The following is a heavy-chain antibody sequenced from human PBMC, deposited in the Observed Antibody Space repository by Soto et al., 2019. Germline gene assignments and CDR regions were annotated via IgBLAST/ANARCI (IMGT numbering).Heavy chain of an antibody. Sequence: QVQLQQWGAGLLKPSETLSLTCAVYGGSFSGYYWSWIRQPPGKGLEWIGEINHSGSTNYNPSLKSRVTISVDTSKNRFSLKLSSVTAADTAVYYCARGVKDIVVVPAAQYYFDYWGQGTLVTVSS. CDR1: GGSFSGYY. D-gene: IGHD2-2*01. CDR2: INHSGST. V-gene: IGHV4-34*01. CDR3: ARGVKDIVVVPAAQYYFDY. J-gene: IGHJ4*02.